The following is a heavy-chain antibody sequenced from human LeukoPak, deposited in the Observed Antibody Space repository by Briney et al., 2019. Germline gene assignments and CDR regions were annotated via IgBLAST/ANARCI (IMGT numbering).Heavy chain of an antibody. V-gene: IGHV3-53*01. CDR1: GFTVDSNY. J-gene: IGHJ4*02. CDR3: AKTRPLDSSSWSHGDY. Sequence: GGSLRLSCAASGFTVDSNYLSWVRQAPGKGLEWVSTIYTGGNTYYAASVKGRFTISRDNSKNTLYLQMNSLRAEDTAVYYCAKTRPLDSSSWSHGDYWGQGTLVTVSS. D-gene: IGHD6-13*01. CDR2: IYTGGNT.